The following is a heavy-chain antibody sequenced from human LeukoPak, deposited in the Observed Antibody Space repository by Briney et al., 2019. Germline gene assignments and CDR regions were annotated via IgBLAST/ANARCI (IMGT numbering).Heavy chain of an antibody. CDR1: GFTFSSYS. CDR2: ISSSSSYI. J-gene: IGHJ4*02. D-gene: IGHD5-24*01. CDR3: AIVEMATIGHDY. V-gene: IGHV3-21*01. Sequence: PGGSLRLSCAASGFTFSSYSMNWVRQAPGKGLEWVSSISSSSSYIYYADSVKGRFTISRDNAKNSLYLQMNSLRAEDTAVYYCAIVEMATIGHDYWGQGTLVTVSS.